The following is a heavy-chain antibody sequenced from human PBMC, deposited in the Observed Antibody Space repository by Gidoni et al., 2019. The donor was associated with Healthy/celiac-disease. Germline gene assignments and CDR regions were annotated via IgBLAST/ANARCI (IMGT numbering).Heavy chain of an antibody. Sequence: QVQLQQWGAGLLKPSETLSLTCAVYGGSFSGYYWSWIRQPPGKGLEWIGEINHSGSTNYNPSLKSRVTISVDTSKNQFSLKLSSVTAADTAVYYCARSRRGSSWYGAFDYWGQGTLVTVSS. CDR2: INHSGST. D-gene: IGHD6-13*01. CDR1: GGSFSGYY. CDR3: ARSRRGSSWYGAFDY. J-gene: IGHJ4*02. V-gene: IGHV4-34*01.